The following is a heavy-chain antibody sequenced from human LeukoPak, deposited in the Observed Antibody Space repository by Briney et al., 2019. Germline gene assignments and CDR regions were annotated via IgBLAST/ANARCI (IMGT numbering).Heavy chain of an antibody. D-gene: IGHD3-10*01. CDR3: ARADPFYGSGSYAGSWFDP. Sequence: GASVKVSCKASGYTFTSYGISWVRQAPGQGLEWMGGIIPIFGTANYAQKFQGRVTITADKSTSTAYMELSSLRSEDTAVYYCARADPFYGSGSYAGSWFDPWGQGTLVTVSS. V-gene: IGHV1-69*06. J-gene: IGHJ5*02. CDR1: GYTFTSYG. CDR2: IIPIFGTA.